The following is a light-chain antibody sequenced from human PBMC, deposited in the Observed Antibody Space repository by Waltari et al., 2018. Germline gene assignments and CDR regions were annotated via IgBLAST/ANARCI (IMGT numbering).Light chain of an antibody. CDR1: QSFTAN. CDR3: QHYNNWPLT. CDR2: GVS. Sequence: EIVMTQSTATLSLSPGERATLPCRASQSFTANLAWYQQKPGQAPMLLIYGVSFRATDVPARFSGSGSGTDFTLTISSLQSEDFATYYCQHYNNWPLTFGGGTKVEIK. V-gene: IGKV3-15*01. J-gene: IGKJ4*01.